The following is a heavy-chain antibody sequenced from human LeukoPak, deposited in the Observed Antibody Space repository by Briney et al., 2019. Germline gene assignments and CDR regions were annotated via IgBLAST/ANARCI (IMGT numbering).Heavy chain of an antibody. Sequence: GGSLRLSCAASGFTFSRFWMCWVRQAPGKGLEWVANIKEDGSEKYYVDSVKGRFTISRDNAEKSLYLQMNSLRAEDTAVYYCARWAESNDYWGQGTLVTVSS. CDR3: ARWAESNDY. CDR2: IKEDGSEK. CDR1: GFTFSRFW. V-gene: IGHV3-7*05. J-gene: IGHJ4*02.